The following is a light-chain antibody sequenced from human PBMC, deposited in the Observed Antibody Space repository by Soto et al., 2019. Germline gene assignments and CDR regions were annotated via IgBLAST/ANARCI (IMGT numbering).Light chain of an antibody. CDR2: DVG. CDR1: SSDVGGYNY. V-gene: IGLV2-11*01. Sequence: QSALTQPRSVSGSPGQSVTISCTGTSSDVGGYNYVSWYQQHPGKAPKLMIYDVGKRPSGVPDRFSGSKSGTSASLAITGLQAEDEADYYCQSYDSSLRGSLFGGGTKVTVL. J-gene: IGLJ2*01. CDR3: QSYDSSLRGSL.